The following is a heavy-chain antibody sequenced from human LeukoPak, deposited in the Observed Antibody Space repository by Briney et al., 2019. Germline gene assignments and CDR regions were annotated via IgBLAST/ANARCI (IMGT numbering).Heavy chain of an antibody. V-gene: IGHV4-39*01. CDR2: IHYSGST. CDR1: GDSISSYY. Sequence: PETLSLTCTVSGDSISSYYWGWIRQPPGKGLEWIGSIHYSGSTYYKPSLKSRVTISVDTSKNQFSLKLSSVTAADTAVYYCARGPHVFYCSSTSCYHWFDPWGQGTLVTVSS. D-gene: IGHD2-2*01. CDR3: ARGPHVFYCSSTSCYHWFDP. J-gene: IGHJ5*02.